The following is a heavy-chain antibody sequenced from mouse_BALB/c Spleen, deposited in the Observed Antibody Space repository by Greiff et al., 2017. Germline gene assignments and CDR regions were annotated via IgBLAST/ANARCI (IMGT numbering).Heavy chain of an antibody. CDR3: AREGPLGAMDY. V-gene: IGHV1-14*01. CDR1: GYTFTSYY. Sequence: EVQLVESGPELVKPGASVRISCTASGYTFTSYYIHWVKQRPGQGLEWIGYINPYNDGTKYNEKFKGKVTLTSDKSSSTAYMELSSLTSEDSAVYYCAREGPLGAMDYWGQGTSVTVSS. CDR2: INPYNDGT. J-gene: IGHJ4*01. D-gene: IGHD3-3*01.